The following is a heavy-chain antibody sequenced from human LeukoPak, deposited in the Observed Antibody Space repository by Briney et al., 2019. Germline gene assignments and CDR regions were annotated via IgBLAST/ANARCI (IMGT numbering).Heavy chain of an antibody. V-gene: IGHV1-8*01. J-gene: IGHJ5*02. Sequence: ASVTVSCKASGYTFTSYDINWVRQATGQGLEWMGWMNPNSGNTGYAQKFQGRVTMTRNTSISTAYMELSSLRSEDTAVYYCARGLPVKYCSSTSCYFAGDWFDPWGQGTLVTVSS. CDR2: MNPNSGNT. D-gene: IGHD2-2*01. CDR3: ARGLPVKYCSSTSCYFAGDWFDP. CDR1: GYTFTSYD.